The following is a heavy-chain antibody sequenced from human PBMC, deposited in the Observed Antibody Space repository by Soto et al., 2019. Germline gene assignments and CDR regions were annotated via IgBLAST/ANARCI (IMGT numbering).Heavy chain of an antibody. J-gene: IGHJ1*01. D-gene: IGHD6-19*01. CDR1: GFTFSSYA. CDR2: ISGSGDST. CDR3: AKGVPGIAVAGTGYFQH. V-gene: IGHV3-23*01. Sequence: PGGSLRLSCAASGFTFSSYAMSWVRQAPGKGLEWVSCISGSGDSTYYADSVKGRFTISRDNSKNTLYLQMSSLRAEDTAVYYCAKGVPGIAVAGTGYFQHWGQGTLVTVSS.